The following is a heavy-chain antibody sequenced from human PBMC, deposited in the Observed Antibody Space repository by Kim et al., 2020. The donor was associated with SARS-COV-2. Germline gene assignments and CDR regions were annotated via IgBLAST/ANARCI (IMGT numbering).Heavy chain of an antibody. J-gene: IGHJ5*02. D-gene: IGHD3-22*01. CDR1: GYTFTSYG. CDR2: ISAYNGNT. Sequence: ASVKVSCKASGYTFTSYGISWVRQAPGQGLEWMGWISAYNGNTNYAQKLQGRVTMTTDTSTSTAYMELRSLRSDDTAVYYCARDPYNYYDSSTAVGRDNWFDPWGQGTLVTVSS. V-gene: IGHV1-18*01. CDR3: ARDPYNYYDSSTAVGRDNWFDP.